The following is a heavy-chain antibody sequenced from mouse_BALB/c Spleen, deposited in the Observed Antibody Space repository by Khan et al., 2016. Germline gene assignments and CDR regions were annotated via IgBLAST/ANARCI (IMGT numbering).Heavy chain of an antibody. D-gene: IGHD3-3*01. V-gene: IGHV2-5*01. CDR1: GFSLTSYG. J-gene: IGHJ4*01. CDR2: IWRGGST. CDR3: AKKGGLGYYYAMDY. Sequence: QVQLQQSGPGLVQPSQSLSITCTVSGFSLTSYGVHWVRQSPGKGLEWLGVIWRGGSTDYNAAFMSRLSITKDNSKSQVFFKMNSLQADDTAIYYCAKKGGLGYYYAMDYWGQGTSVTVSS.